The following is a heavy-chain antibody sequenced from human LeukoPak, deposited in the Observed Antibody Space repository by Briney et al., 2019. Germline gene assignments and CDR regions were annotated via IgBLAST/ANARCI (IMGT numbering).Heavy chain of an antibody. V-gene: IGHV3-23*01. CDR1: GFTFSSYG. D-gene: IGHD3-10*01. Sequence: GGTLRLSCAASGFTFSSYGMSWVRQAPGKGLEWVSAISGSGGSTYYADSVKGRFTISRDNSKNTLYLQMNSLRAEDTAVYYCAKDRTGPLGEFDYWGQGTLVTVSS. CDR3: AKDRTGPLGEFDY. J-gene: IGHJ4*02. CDR2: ISGSGGST.